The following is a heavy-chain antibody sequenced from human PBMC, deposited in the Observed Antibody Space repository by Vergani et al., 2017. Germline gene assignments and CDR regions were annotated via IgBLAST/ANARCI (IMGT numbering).Heavy chain of an antibody. D-gene: IGHD3-22*01. CDR3: AKLGGVVVTPIDY. CDR2: ISGSGGST. V-gene: IGHV3-23*04. J-gene: IGHJ4*02. CDR1: GFTFDDYA. Sequence: VQLVESGGGLVQPGRSLRLSCAASGFTFDDYAMHWVRQAPGKGLEWVSAISGSGGSTYYADAVKGRFTISRDNSKTTLYLQMNSLRADDTAVYYCAKLGGVVVTPIDYWGQGTLVTVSS.